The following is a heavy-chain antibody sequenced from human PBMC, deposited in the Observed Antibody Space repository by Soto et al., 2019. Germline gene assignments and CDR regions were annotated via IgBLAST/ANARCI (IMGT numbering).Heavy chain of an antibody. CDR1: GFTLSGRS. V-gene: IGHV3-74*01. CDR3: ARGWFGPDV. D-gene: IGHD3-10*01. J-gene: IGHJ6*01. Sequence: EVQLVESGGGLVQPGGSLRLSCAASGFTLSGRSMHWVRQAPGKGLVWVSGIDNAGTESTYADAVKGRFTSSRDNAKNMLYLQMTSLRVEDTAVYYCARGWFGPDVWGKGTTVTVSS. CDR2: IDNAGTES.